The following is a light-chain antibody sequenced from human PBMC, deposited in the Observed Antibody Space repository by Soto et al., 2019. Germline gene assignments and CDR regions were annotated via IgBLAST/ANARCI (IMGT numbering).Light chain of an antibody. V-gene: IGKV1-13*02. Sequence: GDRVTITCRASQGISSALAWYQQKPGKAPKLLIYDASSLESGVPSRFSGSGSGTDFTLTISSLQPEDFATYYCQQFNSYPPITFGRGTRLEIK. CDR2: DAS. J-gene: IGKJ5*01. CDR1: QGISSA. CDR3: QQFNSYPPIT.